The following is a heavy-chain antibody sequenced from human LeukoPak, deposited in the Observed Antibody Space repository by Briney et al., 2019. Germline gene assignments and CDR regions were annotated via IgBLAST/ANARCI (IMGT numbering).Heavy chain of an antibody. Sequence: PGGSLRLSCAASGFTFDDYAMHWVHQAPGKGLEWVSLIRGDGVSTDYADSVKGRFTISRDNNKNSLYLQMNSLRTEDTAFYYCAKDIGGYSYAADYWGQGTLVTVSS. CDR2: IRGDGVST. J-gene: IGHJ4*02. D-gene: IGHD5-18*01. CDR3: AKDIGGYSYAADY. CDR1: GFTFDDYA. V-gene: IGHV3-43*02.